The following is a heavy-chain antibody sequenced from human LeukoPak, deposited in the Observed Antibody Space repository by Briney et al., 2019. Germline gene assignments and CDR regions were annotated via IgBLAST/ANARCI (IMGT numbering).Heavy chain of an antibody. Sequence: SETLSLTCAVYGGSFSGYYWSWIRQPPGKGLEWIGEINHSGSTNYNPSLKSRVTISVDTSKNQFSLKLSSVTAADTAVYYCARDYCSSTSCYGFDYWGQGTLVTVS. J-gene: IGHJ4*02. CDR2: INHSGST. V-gene: IGHV4-34*01. D-gene: IGHD2-2*01. CDR1: GGSFSGYY. CDR3: ARDYCSSTSCYGFDY.